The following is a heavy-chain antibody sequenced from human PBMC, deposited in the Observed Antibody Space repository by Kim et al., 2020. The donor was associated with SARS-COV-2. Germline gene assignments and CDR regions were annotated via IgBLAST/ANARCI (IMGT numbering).Heavy chain of an antibody. Sequence: GGSLRLSCAASGFTFSSYSMNWVRQAPGKGLEWISSISSSGSYISYADSMKGRFTISRDNARATLYLQMNSLRAEDTAVYYCARVRTSGWSYFDFWGQGTLVTVSS. J-gene: IGHJ4*02. CDR2: ISSSGSYI. CDR1: GFTFSSYS. CDR3: ARVRTSGWSYFDF. V-gene: IGHV3-21*01. D-gene: IGHD2-2*01.